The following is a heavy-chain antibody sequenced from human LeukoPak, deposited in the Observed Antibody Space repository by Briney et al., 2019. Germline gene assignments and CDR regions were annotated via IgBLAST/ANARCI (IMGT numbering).Heavy chain of an antibody. J-gene: IGHJ4*02. D-gene: IGHD1-1*01. CDR3: ARGGSGNWNAPFDY. CDR1: GFTFSAYD. V-gene: IGHV3-21*01. CDR2: ISGSSSYI. Sequence: GGSLRLSCAASGFTFSAYDMNWVRQAPGKGLEWVSSISGSSSYIYDADSVKGRFTISRDNAKNSLYLQMNSLRAEDTAVYYCARGGSGNWNAPFDYWGQGTLVTVSS.